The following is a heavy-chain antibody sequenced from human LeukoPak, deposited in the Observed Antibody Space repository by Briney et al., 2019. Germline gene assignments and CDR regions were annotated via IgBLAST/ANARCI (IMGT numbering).Heavy chain of an antibody. CDR3: ARDIGYDFLSLHGSDWFDP. D-gene: IGHD3-3*01. CDR1: GYTFTSYY. CDR2: INTSGGST. V-gene: IGHV1-46*01. Sequence: ASVKVSCKASGYTFTSYYMHWARQAPGQGLEWMGIINTSGGSTIYAQKFQCRVTMTRDTSTSTVYMELSSLRSEDTAVYYCARDIGYDFLSLHGSDWFDPWGQGTLVTVSS. J-gene: IGHJ5*02.